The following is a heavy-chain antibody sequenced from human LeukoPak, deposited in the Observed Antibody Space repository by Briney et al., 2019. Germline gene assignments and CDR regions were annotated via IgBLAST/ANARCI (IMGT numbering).Heavy chain of an antibody. D-gene: IGHD5-24*01. V-gene: IGHV3-74*01. CDR3: AKDDSWLQFGE. Sequence: PGGSLRLSCAASGFTFSNYWMHWVRQAPGKGLVWVSRINSDGSSTNYADSVKGRFTIPRDNSKNTLYLEVISLTAEDTAVYYCAKDDSWLQFGEWSQGTLVTVSS. CDR1: GFTFSNYW. J-gene: IGHJ4*02. CDR2: INSDGSST.